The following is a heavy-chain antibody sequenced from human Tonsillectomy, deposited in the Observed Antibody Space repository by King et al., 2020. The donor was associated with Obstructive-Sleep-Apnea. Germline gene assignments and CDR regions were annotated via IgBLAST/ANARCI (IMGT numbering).Heavy chain of an antibody. D-gene: IGHD6-13*01. CDR2: INPNSGGT. Sequence: VQLVESGAEVKKPGASVKVSCKASGYTFTDYYLHWVRQAPGQGLEWMGWINPNSGGTNCAQKFQGWVTMTRDTSISTAYIDLTRLRSDDTAVYYCAREIVAADTREAFDIWGQGTMVTVSS. CDR3: AREIVAADTREAFDI. V-gene: IGHV1-2*04. CDR1: GYTFTDYY. J-gene: IGHJ3*02.